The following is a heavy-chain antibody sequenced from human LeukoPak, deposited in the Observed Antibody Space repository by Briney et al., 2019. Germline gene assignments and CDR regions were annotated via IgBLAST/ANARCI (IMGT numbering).Heavy chain of an antibody. CDR2: ISSSGGTT. D-gene: IGHD3-10*01. J-gene: IGHJ6*03. CDR1: GFTFSSYA. CDR3: AKNYGSGSSVKYYYYMDV. V-gene: IGHV3-23*01. Sequence: GGSLRLSCAASGFTFSSYAMSWVRQAPGKGLEWVSAISSSGGTTYYADSVKGRFTISRDNSKNTLYLQMNSLRAEDTAVYYCAKNYGSGSSVKYYYYMDVWGKGTTVTVSS.